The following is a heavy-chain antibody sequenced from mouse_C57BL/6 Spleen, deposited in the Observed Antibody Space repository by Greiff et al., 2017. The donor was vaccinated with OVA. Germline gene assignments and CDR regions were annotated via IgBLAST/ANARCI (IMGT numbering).Heavy chain of an antibody. V-gene: IGHV5-6*02. J-gene: IGHJ1*03. Sequence: VKLVESGGDLVKPGGSLKLSCAASGFTFSSYGMSWVRQTPDKRLEWVATISSGGSYTNYTENVKGRATLTRDKAYNTLYLQMSSLKSEDTALYYSAWRGDGSPVYIDVWGTGTAVTVSS. CDR1: GFTFSSYG. CDR3: AWRGDGSPVYIDV. CDR2: ISSGGSYT. D-gene: IGHD2-3*01.